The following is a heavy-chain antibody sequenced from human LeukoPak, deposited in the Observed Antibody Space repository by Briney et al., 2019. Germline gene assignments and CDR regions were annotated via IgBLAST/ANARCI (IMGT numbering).Heavy chain of an antibody. V-gene: IGHV1-8*02. D-gene: IGHD6-13*01. CDR3: AMLSAGGYSSSWYDLAY. Sequence: GSSVKVSCKASGGTFSSYAISWVRQAPGQGLEWMGWMNPNSGNTGYAQKFQGRVTMTRNTSISTAYMELSSLRSEDTAVYYCAMLSAGGYSSSWYDLAYWGQGTLVTVSS. CDR2: MNPNSGNT. J-gene: IGHJ4*02. CDR1: GGTFSSYA.